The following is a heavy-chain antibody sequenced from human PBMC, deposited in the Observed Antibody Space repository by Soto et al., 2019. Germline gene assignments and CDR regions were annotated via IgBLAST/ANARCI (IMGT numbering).Heavy chain of an antibody. CDR3: ARDPPDFHGAFDY. CDR1: GDSVSSKSAA. V-gene: IGHV6-1*01. Sequence: SQTLSLTCAISGDSVSSKSAAWNWIRQSPSRGLEWLGRTYYRSKWYNDYAVSVKSRITINPDTSKNQFSLHLSSVTPEDTAVYYCARDPPDFHGAFDYWGQGTLVTVSS. CDR2: TYYRSKWYN. D-gene: IGHD4-17*01. J-gene: IGHJ4*02.